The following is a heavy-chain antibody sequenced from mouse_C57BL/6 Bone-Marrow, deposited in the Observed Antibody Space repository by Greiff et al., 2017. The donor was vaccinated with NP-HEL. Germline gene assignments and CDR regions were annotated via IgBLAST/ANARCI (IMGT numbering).Heavy chain of an antibody. CDR1: GFNINDYY. CDR2: IDPEDGET. CDR3: ARSGALAWFAY. V-gene: IGHV14-2*01. Sequence: VQLQQSGAELVKPGASVKLSCTASGFNINDYYMHWVKQRTEQGLEWIGRIDPEDGETKYAPKFQGKATITAYTSSNTAYLQLSSLTSEDTAVYYCARSGALAWFAYWGQGTLVTVSA. D-gene: IGHD3-1*01. J-gene: IGHJ3*01.